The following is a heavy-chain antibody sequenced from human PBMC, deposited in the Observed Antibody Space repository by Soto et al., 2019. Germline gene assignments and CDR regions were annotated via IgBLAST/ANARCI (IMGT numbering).Heavy chain of an antibody. CDR2: VSGSGSNT. CDR1: GFTFSSYA. J-gene: IGHJ4*02. CDR3: ARVRATAVTGSFY. Sequence: PGGSLRLSCAASGFTFSSYAMSWVRQAPGKGLEWISGVSGSGSNTSYSDSVKGRFSISRDNSKSALYLQMNTLRGEDTAVYYCARVRATAVTGSFYWSQGTLVTVSS. D-gene: IGHD6-19*01. V-gene: IGHV3-23*01.